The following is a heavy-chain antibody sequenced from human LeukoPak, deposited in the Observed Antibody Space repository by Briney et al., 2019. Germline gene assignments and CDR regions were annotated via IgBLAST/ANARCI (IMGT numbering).Heavy chain of an antibody. CDR3: ANPKGNYERSALIGGY. CDR2: IRYDGSNK. D-gene: IGHD3-22*01. J-gene: IGHJ4*02. CDR1: GFTFSSYG. V-gene: IGHV3-30*02. Sequence: GGSLRLSCAASGFTFSSYGMHWVRQAPGKGLEWVAFIRYDGSNKYYADSVKGRFTISRDNSKNTLYLQMNSLRAEDTAVYYCANPKGNYERSALIGGYWGQGTLVTV.